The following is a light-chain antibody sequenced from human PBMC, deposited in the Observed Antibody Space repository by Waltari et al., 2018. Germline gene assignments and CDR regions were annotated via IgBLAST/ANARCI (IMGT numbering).Light chain of an antibody. CDR2: DAS. V-gene: IGKV3-11*01. CDR1: QSVGAY. CDR3: QQRSSWTPHT. J-gene: IGKJ2*01. Sequence: EIVLTQSPATLSLSPGETATLLCRASQSVGAYLAWYQQKPGQAPRLLIYDASNRATGIPDRFRGSGSGTDFTLTIDSLEPEDFALYYCQQRSSWTPHTFGQGARLEIK.